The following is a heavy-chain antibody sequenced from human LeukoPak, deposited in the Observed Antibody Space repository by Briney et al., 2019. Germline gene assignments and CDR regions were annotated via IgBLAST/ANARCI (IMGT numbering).Heavy chain of an antibody. V-gene: IGHV3-23*01. CDR3: AKGGYSGYDPHFDY. D-gene: IGHD5-12*01. CDR2: ISGSGGST. J-gene: IGHJ4*02. Sequence: PGGSLRLSCAASGFTFSSYAMSWVRQAPGKGLEWVSAISGSGGSTYYADSVKGRFTISRDNSKNTLYLQTNSLRAEDTAVYYCAKGGYSGYDPHFDYWGQGTLVTVSS. CDR1: GFTFSSYA.